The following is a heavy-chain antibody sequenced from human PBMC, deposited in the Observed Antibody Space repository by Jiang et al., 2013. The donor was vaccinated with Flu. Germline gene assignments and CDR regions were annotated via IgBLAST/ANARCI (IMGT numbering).Heavy chain of an antibody. CDR3: ARAREDCGGDCPLGWFDP. J-gene: IGHJ5*02. V-gene: IGHV4-61*01. Sequence: LLKPSETLSLTCTVSGDSVHSGTYYWSWIRQPPGKGLEWIGHIYFTGRIKYNPSLKSRVTISLDTSNNQFSLNLNSVIAADTAVYYCARAREDCGGDCPLGWFDPVGPGIPGHRLL. CDR2: IYFTGRI. CDR1: GDSVHSGTYY. D-gene: IGHD2-21*02.